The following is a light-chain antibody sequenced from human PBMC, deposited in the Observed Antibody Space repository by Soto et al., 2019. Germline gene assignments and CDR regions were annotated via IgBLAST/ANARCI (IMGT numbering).Light chain of an antibody. V-gene: IGKV1-27*01. CDR2: AAS. J-gene: IGKJ4*01. CDR3: QKYNSAPLT. CDR1: RGISNS. Sequence: GARVTITCRASRGISNSLAWYQQKPGKVPKLLIYAASTLQSGVPSRFSGSGSGTDFTLTISSLQPEDVATYYCQKYNSAPLTFGGGTKVEIK.